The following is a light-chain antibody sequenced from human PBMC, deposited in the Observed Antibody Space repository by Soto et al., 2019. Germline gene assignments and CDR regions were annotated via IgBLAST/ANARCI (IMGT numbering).Light chain of an antibody. CDR3: QQYHNWPPQYT. CDR1: QSVASN. J-gene: IGKJ2*01. Sequence: EIVMTQSPASLSVSPGDGATLSCRASQSVASNVAWYQQKPGQSPRLLIHGASTRAVGVPARFSGSGSGTAFTLTINSLQSEDFAVYYCQQYHNWPPQYTFGQGTKLQIK. V-gene: IGKV3-15*01. CDR2: GAS.